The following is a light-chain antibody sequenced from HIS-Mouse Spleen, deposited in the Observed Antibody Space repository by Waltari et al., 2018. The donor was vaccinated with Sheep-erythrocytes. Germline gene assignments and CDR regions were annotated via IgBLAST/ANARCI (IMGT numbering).Light chain of an antibody. CDR2: EDS. CDR1: ALPKKY. V-gene: IGLV3-10*01. J-gene: IGLJ2*01. CDR3: YSTDSSGNHSV. Sequence: SYELTQPPSVSVSPGQTARITCSGDALPKKYAYWYQQKSGQAPVLVIYEDSKRPSGTPGGFSGSSSGTMATLTIRGAQVEDEADYYCYSTDSSGNHSVFGGGTKLTVL.